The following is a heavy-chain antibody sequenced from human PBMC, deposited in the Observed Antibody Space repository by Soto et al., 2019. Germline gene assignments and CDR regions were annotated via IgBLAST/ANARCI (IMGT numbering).Heavy chain of an antibody. D-gene: IGHD6-13*01. V-gene: IGHV3-7*03. CDR2: IKGDGSVT. Sequence: GGSLRLSCAASGFTFSNFWMSWARQAPGKGLEWVANIKGDGSVTQYVDSVKGRFAISRDNAKNSLHLQMNSLSAEDTAFYYCVKDESINWYSGHFRHWGQGTLVTVSS. CDR1: GFTFSNFW. CDR3: VKDESINWYSGHFRH. J-gene: IGHJ1*01.